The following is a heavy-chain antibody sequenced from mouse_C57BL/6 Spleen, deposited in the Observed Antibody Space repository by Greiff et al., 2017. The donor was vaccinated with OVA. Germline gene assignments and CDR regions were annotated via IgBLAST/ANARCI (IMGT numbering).Heavy chain of an antibody. D-gene: IGHD1-1*01. CDR2: IDPEDGET. J-gene: IGHJ4*01. Sequence: VQLQQSGAELVKPGASVKLSCTASGFNIKDYYMHWVKQRTEQGLEWIGRIDPEDGETKYAPKFQGKATITADTSSNTAYLQLSSLTSEDTAVYYCARIPITTVGNYYYAMGYWGQGASVTVSS. CDR1: GFNIKDYY. V-gene: IGHV14-2*01. CDR3: ARIPITTVGNYYYAMGY.